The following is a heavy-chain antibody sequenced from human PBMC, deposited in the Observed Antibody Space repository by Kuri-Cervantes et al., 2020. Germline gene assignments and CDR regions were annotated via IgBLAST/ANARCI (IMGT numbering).Heavy chain of an antibody. Sequence: GGSLRLSCAASGFTLSDHGVHWVRQAPGGGLEWVSFIRSDGGIKYYVDSVEGRFTISRDNSKNTVHLQMNSLRAEDTAVYYCARGVSPRPMDYMDVWGKGTTVTVSS. CDR1: GFTLSDHG. V-gene: IGHV3-30*02. CDR3: ARGVSPRPMDYMDV. CDR2: IRSDGGIK. J-gene: IGHJ6*03.